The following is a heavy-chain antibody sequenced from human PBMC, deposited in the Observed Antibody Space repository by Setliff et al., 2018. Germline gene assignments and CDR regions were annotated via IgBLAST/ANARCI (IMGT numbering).Heavy chain of an antibody. CDR1: GYTFISYG. CDR2: ISAYNGST. Sequence: ASVKVSCKASGYTFISYGISWARQAPGQGLEWMGWISAYNGSTNYAQKLQGRVTMTTDTSTSTAYMELRSLRSDDTAVYYCARVLFHCSSTSCYLDAFDIWGQGTMVTVSS. V-gene: IGHV1-18*01. D-gene: IGHD2-2*01. J-gene: IGHJ3*02. CDR3: ARVLFHCSSTSCYLDAFDI.